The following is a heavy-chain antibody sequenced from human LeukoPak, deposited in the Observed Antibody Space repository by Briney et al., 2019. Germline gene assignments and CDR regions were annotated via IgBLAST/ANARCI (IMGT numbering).Heavy chain of an antibody. J-gene: IGHJ4*02. V-gene: IGHV3-30-3*01. Sequence: GRSLRLSCAAPGFTFSSYAMHWVRQAPGKGLEWVAVISYDGSNNYYADSVKGRFTISRGNSKNTPYLQMNSLRAEDTAVYYCARVHSSGWYYFDYWGQGTLVTVSS. D-gene: IGHD6-19*01. CDR2: ISYDGSNN. CDR3: ARVHSSGWYYFDY. CDR1: GFTFSSYA.